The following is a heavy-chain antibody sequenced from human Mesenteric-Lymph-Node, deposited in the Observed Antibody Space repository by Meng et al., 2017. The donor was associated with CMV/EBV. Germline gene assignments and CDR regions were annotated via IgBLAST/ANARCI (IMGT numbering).Heavy chain of an antibody. CDR2: IKQDGSEK. D-gene: IGHD6-13*01. V-gene: IGHV3-7*01. J-gene: IGHJ4*02. CDR3: AREQQQLVMYYFDY. Sequence: GGSLRLSCAASGFTFDNYGMSWVRQAPGKGLEWVANIKQDGSEKYYVDSVKGRFTMSRDNAKNSLYLQMNSLRAEDTAVYYCAREQQQLVMYYFDYWGQGTLVTVSS. CDR1: GFTFDNYG.